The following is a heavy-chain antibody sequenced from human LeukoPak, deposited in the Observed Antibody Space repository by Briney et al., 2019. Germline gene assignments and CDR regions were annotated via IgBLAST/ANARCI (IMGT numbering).Heavy chain of an antibody. CDR3: ASASSHRIAAGGDY. Sequence: QAGGSLRLSCAASGFTVSSYWMHWVRQAPGKGLVWVSRINSDGSSRNYADSVKGRFTISRDNAKNTLYLQMNSLRAEDTAVYYCASASSHRIAAGGDYRGQGTLVTVSS. D-gene: IGHD6-13*01. V-gene: IGHV3-74*01. CDR1: GFTVSSYW. J-gene: IGHJ4*02. CDR2: INSDGSSR.